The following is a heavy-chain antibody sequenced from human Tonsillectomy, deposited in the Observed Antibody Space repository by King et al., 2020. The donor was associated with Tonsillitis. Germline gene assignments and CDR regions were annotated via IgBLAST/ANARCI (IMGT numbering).Heavy chain of an antibody. CDR1: GFTFSSYA. CDR2: IGGIGVST. V-gene: IGHV3-23*04. J-gene: IGHJ4*02. D-gene: IGHD3-9*01. Sequence: VQLVESGGGLVQPGGSLRLSCAASGFTFSSYAMSWVRQAPGRGLKWFSAIGGIGVSTSYAASVKGGFTISRDNSKNTLYLQMNSLRAEDTAVYYCAKGTLYDILTGYYGGTNGHFDYWGQGTLVTVSS. CDR3: AKGTLYDILTGYYGGTNGHFDY.